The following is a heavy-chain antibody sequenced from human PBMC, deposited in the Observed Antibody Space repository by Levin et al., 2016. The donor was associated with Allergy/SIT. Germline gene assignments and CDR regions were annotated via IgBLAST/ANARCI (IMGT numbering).Heavy chain of an antibody. CDR3: AKGGLSSNYVGYFDY. D-gene: IGHD4-11*01. Sequence: GESLKISCAASGFTFSNAWMSWVRQAPGKGLEWVSAISGSGGTKYYADSVKGRFTISRDNSKNTLYLQMNSLRAEDTAVYYCAKGGLSSNYVGYFDYWGQGTLVTVSS. V-gene: IGHV3-23*01. CDR2: ISGSGGTK. J-gene: IGHJ4*02. CDR1: GFTFSNAW.